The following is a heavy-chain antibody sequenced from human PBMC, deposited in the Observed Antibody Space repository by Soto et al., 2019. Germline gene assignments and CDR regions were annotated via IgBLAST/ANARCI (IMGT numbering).Heavy chain of an antibody. D-gene: IGHD5-12*01. Sequence: EVQLVESGGGWVKPGGSLRLSCAASGFTFSNAWMNWARQAPGKGLEWVGRIKSKTDGGTTDYAAPVKGRFTISRDNSKNTLYLQMNSLRAEDTAVYYCAKDPPYSGYDVNWFDPWGQGTLVTVSS. CDR1: GFTFSNAW. V-gene: IGHV3-15*07. J-gene: IGHJ5*02. CDR2: IKSKTDGGTT. CDR3: AKDPPYSGYDVNWFDP.